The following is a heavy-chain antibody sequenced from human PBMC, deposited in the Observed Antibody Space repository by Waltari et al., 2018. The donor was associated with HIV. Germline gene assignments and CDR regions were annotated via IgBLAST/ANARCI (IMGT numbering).Heavy chain of an antibody. CDR1: GFTFDDYT. Sequence: EVQLVESGGVVVQPGGSLRLSCAASGFTFDDYTMHWVRQAPGKGLEWVSVTSWDGGSTFSGVSVKDPFTISRDNSKNSLYLQMDSLRTEDTSLYDCAKEIGGYDSSYCYYGMDVWGQGTRVTVSS. D-gene: IGHD5-12*01. CDR2: TSWDGGST. J-gene: IGHJ6*02. V-gene: IGHV3-43*01. CDR3: AKEIGGYDSSYCYYGMDV.